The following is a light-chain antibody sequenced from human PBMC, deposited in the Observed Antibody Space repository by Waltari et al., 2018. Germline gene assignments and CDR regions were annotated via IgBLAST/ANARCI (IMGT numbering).Light chain of an antibody. CDR1: SLTTYA. CDR2: SVD. CDR3: NSRDPTTNAVV. J-gene: IGLJ2*01. Sequence: SSELTQDPAVSVALGQTVRITCKGDSLTTYAANWYQQRPGQAPILVIFSVDDRPSGIPDRFSGSSSGDTASLTITGAQAEDEADYYCNSRDPTTNAVVFGGGTRLTVL. V-gene: IGLV3-19*01.